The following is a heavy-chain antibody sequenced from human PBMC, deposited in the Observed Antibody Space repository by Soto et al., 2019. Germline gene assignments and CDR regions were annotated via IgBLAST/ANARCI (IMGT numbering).Heavy chain of an antibody. J-gene: IGHJ4*02. CDR3: ARTYYYDSSGYLYYFDY. D-gene: IGHD3-22*01. CDR2: ISSSSSYI. V-gene: IGHV3-21*04. CDR1: GFTFSSYS. Sequence: GGSLRLSCAASGFTFSSYSMNWVRQAPGKGLEWVSSISSSSSYIYYADSVKGRFTISRDNAKNSLYLQMNSLRAEDTAVYYCARTYYYDSSGYLYYFDYWGQGTLVTVSS.